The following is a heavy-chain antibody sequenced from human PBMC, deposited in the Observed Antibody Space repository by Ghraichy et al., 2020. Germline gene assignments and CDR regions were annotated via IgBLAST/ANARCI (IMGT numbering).Heavy chain of an antibody. CDR3: ARGGSIAAPSRSYNWFDP. V-gene: IGHV1-2*02. CDR2: INPNSGGT. J-gene: IGHJ5*02. CDR1: GYTFTGYY. D-gene: IGHD6-6*01. Sequence: ASVKVSCKASGYTFTGYYMHWVRQAPGQGLEWMGWINPNSGGTNYAQKFQGRVTMTRDTSISTAYMELSRLRSDDTAVYYCARGGSIAAPSRSYNWFDPWGQGTLVTVSS.